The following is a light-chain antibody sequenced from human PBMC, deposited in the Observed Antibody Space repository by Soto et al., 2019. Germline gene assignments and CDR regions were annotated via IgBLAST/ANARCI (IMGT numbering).Light chain of an antibody. Sequence: IQLTQSPSSLSASVGDRVTIACRASESISDYLNWYQHKPGEAPKVLVYSASTLRGGVPSRFSGTEPGTEFTLTISSLQPEDVATYYCQQTFSNLLSFGGGTKVEIK. V-gene: IGKV1-39*01. CDR2: SAS. J-gene: IGKJ4*01. CDR3: QQTFSNLLS. CDR1: ESISDY.